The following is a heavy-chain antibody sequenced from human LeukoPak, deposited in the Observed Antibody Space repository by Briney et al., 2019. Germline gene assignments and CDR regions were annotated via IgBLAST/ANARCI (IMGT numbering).Heavy chain of an antibody. D-gene: IGHD6-13*01. CDR1: GFTFSSYS. V-gene: IGHV3-21*01. J-gene: IGHJ3*02. CDR3: ARALGSIAAAWWAYDAFDI. CDR2: ISSSSSYI. Sequence: GGSLRLSCAASGFTFSSYSMNWVRQAPGKGLEWVSSISSSSSYIYYADSVKGRFTISRDNAKNSLYLQMNSLRAEDTAVYYCARALGSIAAAWWAYDAFDIWGQGTMVTVSS.